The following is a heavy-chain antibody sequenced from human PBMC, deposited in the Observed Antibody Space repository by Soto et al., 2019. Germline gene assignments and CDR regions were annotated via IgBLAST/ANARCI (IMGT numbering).Heavy chain of an antibody. J-gene: IGHJ5*02. CDR3: AKATGLRGWFDP. Sequence: ESGGGVVQPGRSLRLFCAASGFTFSSYGMHWVRQAPGKGLEWVAVISYDGSNKYYADSVKGRFTISRDNSKNTLYLQMNSLRAEDTAVYYCAKATGLRGWFDPWGQGTLVTVSS. D-gene: IGHD3-9*01. CDR1: GFTFSSYG. CDR2: ISYDGSNK. V-gene: IGHV3-30*18.